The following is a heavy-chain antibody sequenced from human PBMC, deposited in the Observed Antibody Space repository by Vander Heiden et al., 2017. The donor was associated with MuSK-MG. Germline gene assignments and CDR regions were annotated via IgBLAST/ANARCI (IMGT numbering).Heavy chain of an antibody. J-gene: IGHJ3*01. D-gene: IGHD3-9*01. Sequence: QEQLAESGGGVAQPARSLRLPCAAPGIRLRSSAMNWVRQAPGKGLEWMTLMSYDGTYKYHADSVNGRFTISRDNSKNTLYLQMNSLRLDDTAVYYCARSGDYDIMAGAPRAFDVWGQGTMVTVSS. CDR1: GIRLRSSA. CDR3: ARSGDYDIMAGAPRAFDV. CDR2: MSYDGTYK. V-gene: IGHV3-30*04.